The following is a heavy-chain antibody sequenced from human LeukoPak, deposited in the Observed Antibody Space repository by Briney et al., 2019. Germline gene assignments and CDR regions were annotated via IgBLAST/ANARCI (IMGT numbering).Heavy chain of an antibody. CDR3: ARGNYDFWSGYTPDYYYYYMDV. Sequence: ASVKASCKASGYTFTSYDINWVRQATGQGPEWMGWMNPNSGNTGYAQKFQGRVTMTRNTSISTAYMELSSLRSEDTAVYYCARGNYDFWSGYTPDYYYYYMDVWGKGTTVTVSS. CDR2: MNPNSGNT. D-gene: IGHD3-3*01. V-gene: IGHV1-8*01. J-gene: IGHJ6*03. CDR1: GYTFTSYD.